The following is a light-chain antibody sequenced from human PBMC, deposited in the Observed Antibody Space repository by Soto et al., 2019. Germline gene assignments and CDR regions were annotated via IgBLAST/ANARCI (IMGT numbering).Light chain of an antibody. CDR2: KAS. CDR3: QQYNSGGFT. Sequence: DIQMTQSPSTLSASVGDRVTITCRASQSISNWLAWYQQKPGKAPKLLIYKASSLESGVPSRFSGIGSGTEFTLTISSLQPADFAPYYCQQYNSGGFTFGPGTKVDIK. J-gene: IGKJ3*01. CDR1: QSISNW. V-gene: IGKV1-5*03.